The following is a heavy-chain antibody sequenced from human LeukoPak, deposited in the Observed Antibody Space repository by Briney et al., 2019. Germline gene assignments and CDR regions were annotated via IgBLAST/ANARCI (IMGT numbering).Heavy chain of an antibody. CDR3: ASFPGNYYGSGSYR. CDR1: GGTFSSYA. CDR2: IIPIFGTA. D-gene: IGHD3-10*01. V-gene: IGHV1-69*13. J-gene: IGHJ4*02. Sequence: SVKVSCKASGGTFSSYAISWVRQAPGQGLEWMGGIIPIFGTANYAQKFQGRVTITADESTSTAYMELSSLRSEDTAVYYCASFPGNYYGSGSYRWGQGTLVTVSS.